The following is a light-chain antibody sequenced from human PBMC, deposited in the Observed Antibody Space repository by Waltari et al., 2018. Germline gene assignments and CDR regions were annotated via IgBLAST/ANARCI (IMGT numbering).Light chain of an antibody. Sequence: QSVLTQPPSASETPGQRVTISCSGSNSNLGSNYLYWYQQLPGTAPKLLIYRNNQRPSGVPDRFSASESGTSASLAIDGLRSEDEAVYYCASWDDSHYVFGPGTQVTVL. CDR1: NSNLGSNY. V-gene: IGLV1-47*01. CDR2: RNN. J-gene: IGLJ1*01. CDR3: ASWDDSHYV.